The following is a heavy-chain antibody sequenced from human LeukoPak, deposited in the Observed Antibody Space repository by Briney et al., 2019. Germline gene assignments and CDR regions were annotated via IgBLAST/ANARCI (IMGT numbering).Heavy chain of an antibody. CDR3: ASGGYIYGYSSGYYFDY. Sequence: SETLSLTCTVSGGSISSSSYYWGWIRQPPGKGLEWIGSIYYSGSTYYNPSLKSRVTISVDTSKNQFSLKLSSVTAADTAVYYCASGGYIYGYSSGYYFDYWGQGTLVTVSS. CDR1: GGSISSSSYY. J-gene: IGHJ4*02. V-gene: IGHV4-39*07. D-gene: IGHD3-22*01. CDR2: IYYSGST.